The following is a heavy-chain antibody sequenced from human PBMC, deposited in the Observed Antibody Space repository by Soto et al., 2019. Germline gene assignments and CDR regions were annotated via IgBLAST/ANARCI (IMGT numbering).Heavy chain of an antibody. J-gene: IGHJ4*02. CDR3: ARAYPGELSYFDY. CDR2: ITPIFGTA. CDR1: GGTFSSYA. D-gene: IGHD3-16*02. Sequence: SVKVSCKASGGTFSSYAISWVRQAPGQGLEWMGGITPIFGTANYAQKFQGRVTITADESTSTAYMELRSLRSDDTAVYYCARAYPGELSYFDYWGQGTLVTVSS. V-gene: IGHV1-69*13.